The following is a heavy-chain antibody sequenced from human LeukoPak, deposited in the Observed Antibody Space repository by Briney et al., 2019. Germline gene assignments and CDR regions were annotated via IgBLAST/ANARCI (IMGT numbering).Heavy chain of an antibody. D-gene: IGHD2-2*01. V-gene: IGHV4-61*09. CDR1: GGSISSGSYY. Sequence: SQTLSLTCTVSGGSISSGSYYWSWIRQPAGKGLEWIGYFFNDNLNYNSALKSRLTISVATSKNQLSLSLSSVTAADTAVYFCARGAYCNTTNCYAPDYHYMDVWGKGTTVTVSS. J-gene: IGHJ6*03. CDR2: FFNDNL. CDR3: ARGAYCNTTNCYAPDYHYMDV.